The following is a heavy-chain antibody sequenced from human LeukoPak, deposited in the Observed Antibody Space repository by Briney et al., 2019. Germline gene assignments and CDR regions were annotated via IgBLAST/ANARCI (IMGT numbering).Heavy chain of an antibody. V-gene: IGHV3-23*01. CDR2: ISGSGDST. J-gene: IGHJ4*02. CDR1: GFTSRFTSSSCA. CDR3: AKDTDGAAAGTTWGH. D-gene: IGHD6-13*01. Sequence: PGGSLRLSCAASGFTSRFTSSSCAMTWVRQAPGKGLEWVSGISGSGDSTYYADSVKGRFTISRDNSKNMLYLQMNSLRAEDTALYYCAKDTDGAAAGTTWGHWGQGTLVTVSS.